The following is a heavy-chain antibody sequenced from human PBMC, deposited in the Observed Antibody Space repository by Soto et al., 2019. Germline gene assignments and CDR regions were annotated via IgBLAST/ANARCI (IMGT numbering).Heavy chain of an antibody. CDR1: GGSISSSSYY. V-gene: IGHV4-39*01. J-gene: IGHJ4*02. Sequence: QLQLQESGPGLVKPSETLSLTCTVSGGSISSSSYYWGWIRQPPGKGLEWIGSIYYSGSTYYNPSLKSRVTISVDPSKNQFSLKLSSVTAADTAVYYCASGVYCSGGSCYSGFDYWGQGTLVTVSS. CDR3: ASGVYCSGGSCYSGFDY. CDR2: IYYSGST. D-gene: IGHD2-15*01.